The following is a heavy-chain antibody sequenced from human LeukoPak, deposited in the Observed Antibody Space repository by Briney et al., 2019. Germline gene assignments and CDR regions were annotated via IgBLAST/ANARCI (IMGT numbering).Heavy chain of an antibody. D-gene: IGHD3-16*01. J-gene: IGHJ3*02. Sequence: PSETLSLTCTVSGGSISSYYWSWVRQPAGKGLEWLGRIYTSANTNYNPSLKSRVTMSVDTSKNQFSLKLSSVTAADTAVYYCARVFYAYVGDNYRNDAFDIWGQGTMVTVSS. CDR3: ARVFYAYVGDNYRNDAFDI. CDR2: IYTSANT. CDR1: GGSISSYY. V-gene: IGHV4-4*07.